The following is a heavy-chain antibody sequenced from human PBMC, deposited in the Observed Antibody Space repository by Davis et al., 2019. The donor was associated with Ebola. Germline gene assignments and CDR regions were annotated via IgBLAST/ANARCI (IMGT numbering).Heavy chain of an antibody. J-gene: IGHJ6*02. V-gene: IGHV1-69*13. D-gene: IGHD2-2*01. CDR1: GYTFTSYD. CDR2: IIPIFGTA. Sequence: SVKVSCKASGYTFTSYDINWVRQATGQGLEWMGGIIPIFGTANYAQKFQGRVTITADESTSTAYMELSSLRSDDTAVYYCARAGIVVVPAAPYYYYGMDVWGQGTTVTVSS. CDR3: ARAGIVVVPAAPYYYYGMDV.